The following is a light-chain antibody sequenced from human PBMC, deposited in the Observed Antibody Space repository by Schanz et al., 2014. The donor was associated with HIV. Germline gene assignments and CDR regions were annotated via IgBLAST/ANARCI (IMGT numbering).Light chain of an antibody. Sequence: QSVLTQPPSASGTPGQRVTISCSGSSSNIGSNYVFWYQQLPGTAPNLLISRNNQRPSGVPDRFSGSKSGTSASLAISGLRFEDEADYYCAGWDDSLNVWVFGGGTKLTVL. V-gene: IGLV1-47*01. CDR1: SSNIGSNY. CDR2: RNN. J-gene: IGLJ3*02. CDR3: AGWDDSLNVWV.